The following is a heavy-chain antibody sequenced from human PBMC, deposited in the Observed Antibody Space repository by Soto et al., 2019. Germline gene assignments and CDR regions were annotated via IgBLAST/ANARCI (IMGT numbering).Heavy chain of an antibody. J-gene: IGHJ3*01. D-gene: IGHD3-16*01. CDR3: ARLRRDWGDAFDL. Sequence: VKVSCKASGGSFGSSAISWVRQAPAQGLEWMGEIIPVFDKANYAQNFQGRLTITADEPTGAVFMQLSSLRSEDTAVYFCARLRRDWGDAFDLWGLGTLVTVS. CDR1: GGSFGSSA. CDR2: IIPVFDKA. V-gene: IGHV1-69*13.